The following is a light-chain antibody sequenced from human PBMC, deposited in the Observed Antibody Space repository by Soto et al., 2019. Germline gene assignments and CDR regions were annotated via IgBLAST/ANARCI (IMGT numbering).Light chain of an antibody. CDR2: GVS. CDR3: QQYHNTPIT. Sequence: EIALAQSPGTLSLSPGERVTLSCRASQSVGSDLAWYQQKPGQAPRLLIYGVSSRAAGIPDRFSGSGSGTDFTLTINRLEPEDFAVYYCQQYHNTPITFGQGTRLEI. V-gene: IGKV3-20*01. CDR1: QSVGSD. J-gene: IGKJ5*01.